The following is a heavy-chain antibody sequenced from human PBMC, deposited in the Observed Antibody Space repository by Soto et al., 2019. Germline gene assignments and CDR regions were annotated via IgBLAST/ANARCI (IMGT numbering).Heavy chain of an antibody. CDR2: ISGSGGST. Sequence: LRLSCAASGFTFSSYSMSWVRQAPGKGLEWVSAISGSGGSTYYADSVKGRFTISRDNSKNTLYLQMNSLRAEDTAVYYCAKDPLRFEYPEAFDIWGQGTMVTVSS. D-gene: IGHD3-16*01. CDR1: GFTFSSYS. J-gene: IGHJ3*02. CDR3: AKDPLRFEYPEAFDI. V-gene: IGHV3-23*01.